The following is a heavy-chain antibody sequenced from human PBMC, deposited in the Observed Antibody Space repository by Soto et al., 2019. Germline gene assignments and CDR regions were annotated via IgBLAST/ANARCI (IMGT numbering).Heavy chain of an antibody. CDR1: GFTFSSYA. Sequence: GGSLRLSCAASGFTFSSYAMHWVRQAPGKGLEWVAVISYDGSNKYYADSVKGRFTISRDNSKNTLYLQMNSLRAEDTAVYYCADIGGYDSVGGAYWGQGALVTVSS. V-gene: IGHV3-30-3*01. D-gene: IGHD3-16*01. CDR2: ISYDGSNK. CDR3: ADIGGYDSVGGAY. J-gene: IGHJ4*02.